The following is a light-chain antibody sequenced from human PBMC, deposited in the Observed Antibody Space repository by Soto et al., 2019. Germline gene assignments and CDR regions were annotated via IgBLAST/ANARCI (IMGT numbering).Light chain of an antibody. CDR1: QSVGGN. V-gene: IGKV3-15*01. J-gene: IGKJ5*01. CDR2: GAS. Sequence: EVVMTQSPATLSVSPGETVTLSCRASQSVGGNLAWYQQKPGQAPRLLIDGASTRATGVPARFSGSGSGTEFTLTIRSLQSEEFAVYYCQQYDNWPPVTFGQGKRLDIK. CDR3: QQYDNWPPVT.